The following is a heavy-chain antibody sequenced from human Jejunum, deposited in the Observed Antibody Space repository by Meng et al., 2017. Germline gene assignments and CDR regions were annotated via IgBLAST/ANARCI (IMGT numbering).Heavy chain of an antibody. CDR2: ISRSGDII. V-gene: IGHV3-48*03. Sequence: LSLTCATSGFTFSSHAMDWVRQAPGKGLEWLSYISRSGDIIYYADSVKGRFTISRDNAKDSLYLQMNSLRADDTAVYYCARDGNYGGNHDYWGQGTRVTCSS. CDR1: GFTFSSHA. D-gene: IGHD4-23*01. CDR3: ARDGNYGGNHDY. J-gene: IGHJ4*02.